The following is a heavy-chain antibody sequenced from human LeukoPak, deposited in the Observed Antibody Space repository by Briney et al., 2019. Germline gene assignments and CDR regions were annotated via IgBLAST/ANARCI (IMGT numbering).Heavy chain of an antibody. CDR3: ARLAGASPGS. CDR1: GFIFSSYS. D-gene: IGHD1-26*01. Sequence: SGGSLRLSCAASGFIFSSYSMNWVRQAPGKGLEWVSSISSSSSYIYYADSVKGRFTISRDNAKNSLYLQMNSLRAEDTAVYYCARLAGASPGSWGQGTLVTVSS. CDR2: ISSSSSYI. J-gene: IGHJ5*02. V-gene: IGHV3-21*01.